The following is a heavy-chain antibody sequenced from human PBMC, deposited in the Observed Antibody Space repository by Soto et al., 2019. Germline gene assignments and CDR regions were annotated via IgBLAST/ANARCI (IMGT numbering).Heavy chain of an antibody. Sequence: EVQLLESGGGLVRPGGALRLSCAASGFTFSSNAMYWVRQAPGKGLEWVSTISGDSRTTHYADSVKGRFAISRDNSKNTLFLQMSTLTADDTAVYYCAKDYLPLRYIWNDVGADYWGQGTLVTVSS. J-gene: IGHJ4*02. CDR2: ISGDSRTT. CDR1: GFTFSSNA. V-gene: IGHV3-23*01. CDR3: AKDYLPLRYIWNDVGADY. D-gene: IGHD1-1*01.